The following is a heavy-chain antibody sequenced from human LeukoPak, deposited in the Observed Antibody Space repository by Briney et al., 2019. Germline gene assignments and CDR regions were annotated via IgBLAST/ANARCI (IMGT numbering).Heavy chain of an antibody. D-gene: IGHD4-23*01. CDR1: GGSISGYY. Sequence: PSETLSLTCSVSGGSISGYYWNWIRQPPGKGLEWVGHIYYSGSTNYNPSLKSRVTISVVTSKNQFSLKLRSVTAADTAVYYCARAAYGGNSTLFDYWGQGTLVTVSS. CDR3: ARAAYGGNSTLFDY. CDR2: IYYSGST. V-gene: IGHV4-59*01. J-gene: IGHJ4*02.